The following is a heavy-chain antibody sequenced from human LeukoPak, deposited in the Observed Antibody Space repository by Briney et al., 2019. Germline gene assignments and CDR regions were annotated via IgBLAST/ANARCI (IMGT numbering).Heavy chain of an antibody. V-gene: IGHV3-23*01. Sequence: GGSLRLSCAVSGFTFSSYGKSWVRRAPGEGREWVLAITYGGGVTYYADSVKGRFTISRDNSKNTLYLQMNGQRAEDSSLYYCAKTSGWPYYFDYWGQGTLVTVSS. CDR2: ITYGGGVT. CDR3: AKTSGWPYYFDY. D-gene: IGHD6-19*01. J-gene: IGHJ4*02. CDR1: GFTFSSYG.